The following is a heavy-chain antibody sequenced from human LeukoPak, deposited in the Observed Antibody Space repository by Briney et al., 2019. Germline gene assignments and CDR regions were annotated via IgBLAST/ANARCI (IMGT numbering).Heavy chain of an antibody. D-gene: IGHD6-19*01. J-gene: IGHJ3*02. Sequence: PSETLSLTCAVYGGSFSGYYWSWIRQPAGKGLEWIGRIYTSGSTNYNPSLKSRVTMSVDTSKNQFSLKLSSVTAADTAVYYCARGIQWLGPGPAFDIWGQGTMVTVSS. CDR2: IYTSGST. CDR3: ARGIQWLGPGPAFDI. CDR1: GGSFSGYY. V-gene: IGHV4-59*10.